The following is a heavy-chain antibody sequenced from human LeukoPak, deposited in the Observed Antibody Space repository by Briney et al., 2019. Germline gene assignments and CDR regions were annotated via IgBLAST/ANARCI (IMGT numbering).Heavy chain of an antibody. Sequence: KAGGSLRLSCAASGFIFSTYSMNWVRQAPGKGLEWVSSISSSSTYIYYADSVKGRFIISRDNAKNSLFLQMNSLRAEDTAVYYCARGRGSNYFDYWGQGTLVTVSS. CDR3: ARGRGSNYFDY. CDR1: GFIFSTYS. CDR2: ISSSSTYI. D-gene: IGHD1-26*01. V-gene: IGHV3-21*04. J-gene: IGHJ4*02.